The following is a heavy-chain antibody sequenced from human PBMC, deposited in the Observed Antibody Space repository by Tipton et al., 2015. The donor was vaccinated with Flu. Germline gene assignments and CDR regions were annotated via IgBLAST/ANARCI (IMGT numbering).Heavy chain of an antibody. CDR2: TYTSGST. CDR3: ARGSRSGTYTTFDY. D-gene: IGHD3-10*01. J-gene: IGHJ4*02. V-gene: IGHV4-4*07. Sequence: TLSLTCTVSGGSISSYYWTWIRQPAGKGPEWIGRTYTSGSTKYNPSLKSRVTMSVDTSKNHFSLKLSSVTAADTAVYYCARGSRSGTYTTFDYWGQGTLVTVSS. CDR1: GGSISSYY.